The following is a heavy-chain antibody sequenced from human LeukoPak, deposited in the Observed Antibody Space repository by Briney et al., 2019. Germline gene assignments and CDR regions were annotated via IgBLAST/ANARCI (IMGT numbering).Heavy chain of an antibody. CDR3: ARRFSANAFDI. Sequence: SETLSLTCTVSGGSISGYDWSGIRQPAGKGLEWIGRIYTNGKTDYNPSLKSQVTMSVDTSKNQFSLRLMSVTAADTAVYFCARRFSANAFDIWGQGTVVTVSS. CDR1: GGSISGYD. J-gene: IGHJ3*02. V-gene: IGHV4-4*07. D-gene: IGHD5-12*01. CDR2: IYTNGKT.